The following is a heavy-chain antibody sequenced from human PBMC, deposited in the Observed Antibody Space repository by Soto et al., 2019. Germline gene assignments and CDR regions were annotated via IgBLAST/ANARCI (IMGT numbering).Heavy chain of an antibody. J-gene: IGHJ4*02. V-gene: IGHV4-34*01. D-gene: IGHD4-17*01. Sequence: KASETLSLTCAVYGGSFSGYYWSWIRQPPGKGLEWIGEINHSGSTNYNPSLKSRVTISVDTSKNQFSLKLSSVTAADTAVYYCARGPRLGYGDYDDYWGQGTLVTVSS. CDR2: INHSGST. CDR1: GGSFSGYY. CDR3: ARGPRLGYGDYDDY.